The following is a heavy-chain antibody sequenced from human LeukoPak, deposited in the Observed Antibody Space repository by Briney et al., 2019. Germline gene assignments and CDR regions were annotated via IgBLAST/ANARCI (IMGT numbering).Heavy chain of an antibody. CDR3: ATPTLPYDSSAYYFDY. D-gene: IGHD3-22*01. V-gene: IGHV3-30*02. CDR2: IRYDGSNK. CDR1: GFTFSSYG. J-gene: IGHJ4*02. Sequence: PGGSLRLSCAASGFTFSSYGMHWVRQAPGKGLEWVAFIRYDGSNKYYADSVKGRFTISRDNSKNTLYLQMNSLRAEDTAVYYCATPTLPYDSSAYYFDYWGQGTLVTVSS.